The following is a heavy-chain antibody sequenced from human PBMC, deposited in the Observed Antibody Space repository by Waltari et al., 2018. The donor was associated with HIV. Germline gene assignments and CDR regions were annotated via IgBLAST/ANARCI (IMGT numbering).Heavy chain of an antibody. Sequence: QVQLVESGGGVVQPGRYLRLSCAASGFTFSSYGMRWVRQAPGKGREWGSVIWYDGSNKYYADSVKGRFTISRDNSKNTLYLQMNSLRAEDTAVYYCAREQQLVRFDYWGQGTLVTVSS. CDR1: GFTFSSYG. V-gene: IGHV3-33*01. CDR3: AREQQLVRFDY. D-gene: IGHD6-13*01. J-gene: IGHJ4*02. CDR2: IWYDGSNK.